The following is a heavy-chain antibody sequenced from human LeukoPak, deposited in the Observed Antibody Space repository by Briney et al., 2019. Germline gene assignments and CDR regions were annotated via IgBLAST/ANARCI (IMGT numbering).Heavy chain of an antibody. CDR1: GFTFSTYW. Sequence: GGSLRLSCAASGFTFSTYWMSWVRQAPGKGLELVANIKQDGSEKYYVDSVKGRFTISRDNAKNSLYLQMNSLRAEDTAMYYCARDSAGNDYWGQGTLVTVSS. D-gene: IGHD6-13*01. CDR2: IKQDGSEK. CDR3: ARDSAGNDY. J-gene: IGHJ4*02. V-gene: IGHV3-7*01.